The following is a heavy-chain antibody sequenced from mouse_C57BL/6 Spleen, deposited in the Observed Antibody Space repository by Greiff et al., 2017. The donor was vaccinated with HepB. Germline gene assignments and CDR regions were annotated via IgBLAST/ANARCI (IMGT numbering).Heavy chain of an antibody. Sequence: EVQLVESGEGLVKPGGSLKLSCAASGFTFSSYAMSWVRQTPEKRLEWVAYISSGGDYIYYADTVKGRFTISRDNARNTLYLQMSSLKSEDTAMYYCTRERGRVNYFDYWGQGTTLTVSS. V-gene: IGHV5-9-1*02. CDR2: ISSGGDYI. CDR1: GFTFSSYA. CDR3: TRERGRVNYFDY. J-gene: IGHJ2*01.